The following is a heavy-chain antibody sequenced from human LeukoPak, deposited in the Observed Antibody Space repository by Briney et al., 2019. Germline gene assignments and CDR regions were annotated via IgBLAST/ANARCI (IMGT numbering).Heavy chain of an antibody. J-gene: IGHJ4*02. Sequence: QTGVSLRLSCSASRFTFSSYAMHWVRQSPGKGLEGVSSISSNGGSTYYADSVKGRFTISRDNSKNTLYLQMSSLRAEDTAVYYCVKAQLGRGAYYFDYWGQGILVTVSS. D-gene: IGHD2-2*01. CDR2: ISSNGGST. CDR1: RFTFSSYA. V-gene: IGHV3-64D*06. CDR3: VKAQLGRGAYYFDY.